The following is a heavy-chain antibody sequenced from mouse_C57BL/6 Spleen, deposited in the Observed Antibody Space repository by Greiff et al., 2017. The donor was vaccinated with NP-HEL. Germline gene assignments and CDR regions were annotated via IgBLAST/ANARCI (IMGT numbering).Heavy chain of an antibody. D-gene: IGHD3-2*02. Sequence: EVQLQQSGPELVKPGASVKISCKASGYTFTDYYMNWVKQSHGKSLEWIGDINPNNGGTSYNQKFKGKATLTVDKSSSTAYMELRSLTSEDSAVYYCARSRRQLRLQAMDYWGQGTSVTVSS. J-gene: IGHJ4*01. V-gene: IGHV1-26*01. CDR1: GYTFTDYY. CDR3: ARSRRQLRLQAMDY. CDR2: INPNNGGT.